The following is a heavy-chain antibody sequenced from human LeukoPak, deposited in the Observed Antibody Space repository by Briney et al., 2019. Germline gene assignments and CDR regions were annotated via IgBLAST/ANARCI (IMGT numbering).Heavy chain of an antibody. CDR2: IKQDGSEK. Sequence: PGGSLRLSCAASGFTFSSYWMSWVRQAPGKGLEWVANIKQDGSEKYYVDSVKGRFTISRDNAKNTLYLQMNSLRAEDTAVYYCARDLADFWSGYYNRYYYYYGMDVWGQGTTVTVSS. D-gene: IGHD3-3*01. J-gene: IGHJ6*02. CDR3: ARDLADFWSGYYNRYYYYYGMDV. CDR1: GFTFSSYW. V-gene: IGHV3-7*01.